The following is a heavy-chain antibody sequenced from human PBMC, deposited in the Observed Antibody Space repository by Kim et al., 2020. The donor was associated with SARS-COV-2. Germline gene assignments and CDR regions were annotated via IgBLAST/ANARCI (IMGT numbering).Heavy chain of an antibody. Sequence: ASVKVSCKASGYTFTGYYMHWVRQAPGQGLEWMGWINPNSGGTNYAQKFQGRVTMTRDTSISTAYMELSRLRSDDTAVYYCARGFDVVVWSGYYYYYYGMDVWGQGTTVTVSS. CDR2: INPNSGGT. CDR3: ARGFDVVVWSGYYYYYYGMDV. J-gene: IGHJ6*02. CDR1: GYTFTGYY. D-gene: IGHD3-3*01. V-gene: IGHV1-2*02.